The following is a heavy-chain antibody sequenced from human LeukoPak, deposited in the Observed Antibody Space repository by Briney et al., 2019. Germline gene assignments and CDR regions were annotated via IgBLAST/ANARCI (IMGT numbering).Heavy chain of an antibody. CDR1: GFAFSNAW. V-gene: IGHV3-15*01. Sequence: GGSLRLSCAASGFAFSNAWMTWVRQAPGKGLEWVGRIKTKSEGGTTDYAAPVKGRFTISRDDSKDTLYLQMNSLNVEDTAVYYCTTIKTIGYSTFDYWGQGSLVTVSS. J-gene: IGHJ4*02. CDR2: IKTKSEGGTT. CDR3: TTIKTIGYSTFDY. D-gene: IGHD4-11*01.